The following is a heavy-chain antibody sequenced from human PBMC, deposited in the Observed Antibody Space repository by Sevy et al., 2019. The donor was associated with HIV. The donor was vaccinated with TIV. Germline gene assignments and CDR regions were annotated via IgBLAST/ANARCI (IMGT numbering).Heavy chain of an antibody. J-gene: IGHJ4*02. V-gene: IGHV3-23*01. CDR3: AKEHISGYY. Sequence: GGSLRLSCTGSGFPFGSYGMSWVRQAPGKGLEWVSAISGSGGSTYYADSVKGRFTISRDNSKNTLYLQMNSLRAEDTALYYCAKEHISGYYWGQGTLVTVSS. CDR1: GFPFGSYG. CDR2: ISGSGGST. D-gene: IGHD6-19*01.